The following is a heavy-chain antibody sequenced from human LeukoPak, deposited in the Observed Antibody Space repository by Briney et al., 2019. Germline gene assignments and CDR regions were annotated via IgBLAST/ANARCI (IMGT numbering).Heavy chain of an antibody. CDR2: IYYSGST. CDR1: GGSISSSSYY. J-gene: IGHJ4*02. CDR3: ARGGDSSGSTDYFDY. D-gene: IGHD3-22*01. V-gene: IGHV4-39*07. Sequence: SETLSLTCTVSGGSISSSSYYWGWIRQPPGKGLKWIGSIYYSGSTYYNPSLKSRVTISVDTSKNQFSLKLSSVTAADTAVYYCARGGDSSGSTDYFDYWGQGTLVTVSS.